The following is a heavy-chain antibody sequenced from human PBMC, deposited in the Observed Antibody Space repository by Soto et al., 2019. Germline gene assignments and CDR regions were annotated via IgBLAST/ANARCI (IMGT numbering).Heavy chain of an antibody. Sequence: EVQLLESGGGLVQPGGSLRLSCAASGFTFSNYPMSWVRQAPGKGLEWVSSISNSGGRTNYADSVKGRFTISRDNSKNPLYLQMNSLRAEDTAVYYCAKEWYGMDVWGQGTTVTVSS. CDR1: GFTFSNYP. J-gene: IGHJ6*02. CDR2: ISNSGGRT. V-gene: IGHV3-23*01. CDR3: AKEWYGMDV.